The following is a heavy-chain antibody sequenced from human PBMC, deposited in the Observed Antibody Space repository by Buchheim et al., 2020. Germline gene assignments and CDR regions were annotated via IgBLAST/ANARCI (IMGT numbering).Heavy chain of an antibody. CDR1: GGSISSGGYS. CDR2: IYHSGST. Sequence: QLQLQESGSGLVKPSQTLSLTCAVAGGSISSGGYSWSWIRQPPGKGLEWIGYIYHSGSTYYNPSLKSRVTISVDRSKNQFSLKLSSATAADTAVYYCARGRSITFGGVIAPSLDYWGQGTL. V-gene: IGHV4-30-2*01. CDR3: ARGRSITFGGVIAPSLDY. J-gene: IGHJ4*02. D-gene: IGHD3-16*02.